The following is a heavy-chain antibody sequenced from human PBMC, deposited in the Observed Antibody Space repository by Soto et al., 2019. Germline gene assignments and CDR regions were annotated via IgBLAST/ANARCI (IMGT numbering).Heavy chain of an antibody. CDR3: AGERSALPGARDAMDV. J-gene: IGHJ6*02. CDR2: ISTSGGYK. Sequence: EVRLVESGGGLVKPGGSLRVSCAASGFNFNTYSMYWVRQAPGKGLEWVSFISTSGGYKYYADSVRGRFTISRDNAKKSVYLEMNSLTADDTAVYYCAGERSALPGARDAMDVWGQGTTVTVSS. CDR1: GFNFNTYS. V-gene: IGHV3-21*02. D-gene: IGHD1-26*01.